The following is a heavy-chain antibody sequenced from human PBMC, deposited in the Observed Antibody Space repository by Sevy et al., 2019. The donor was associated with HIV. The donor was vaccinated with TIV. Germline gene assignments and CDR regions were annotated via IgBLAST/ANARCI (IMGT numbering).Heavy chain of an antibody. CDR2: IRSNGGST. CDR1: GFTFSSYA. D-gene: IGHD3-3*01. CDR3: VRDLLRNNWFDP. V-gene: IGHV3-64D*06. Sequence: AGSLRLSCSASGFTFSSYAMHWVRLAPVKGLEYVSAIRSNGGSTDYADSVKGRFTISRDNSKNTLYLQMSSLRAEDTAVYCCVRDLLRNNWFDPWGQGTLVTVSS. J-gene: IGHJ5*02.